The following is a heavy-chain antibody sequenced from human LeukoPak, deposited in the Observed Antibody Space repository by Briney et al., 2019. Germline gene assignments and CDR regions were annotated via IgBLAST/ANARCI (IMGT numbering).Heavy chain of an antibody. V-gene: IGHV3-53*01. CDR1: GFTVSSNY. J-gene: IGHJ4*02. CDR2: IYSGGST. CDR3: ARSAAAGNWVDY. D-gene: IGHD6-13*01. Sequence: GGSLRLSCAASGFTVSSNYMSWVRQAPGKGLEWVSVIYSGGSTYYADSVKGRFIISRDNSKNTLYLQMNSLRAEDTAVYYCARSAAAGNWVDYWGQGTLVTVSS.